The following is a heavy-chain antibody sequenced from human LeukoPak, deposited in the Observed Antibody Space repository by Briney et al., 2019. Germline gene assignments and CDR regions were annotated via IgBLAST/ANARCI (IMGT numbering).Heavy chain of an antibody. CDR2: IYSEGNT. CDR1: GFTVSSNY. CDR3: ISPRGGD. D-gene: IGHD2-21*01. Sequence: PGGSLRLSCAASGFTVSSNYLSWVRQAPGKGLGWVSVIYSEGNTYYADSVKGRFTLSRDNSKNTLYLQMNSLRAEDTAVYYCISPRGGDWGQGTLVTVSS. V-gene: IGHV3-53*01. J-gene: IGHJ4*02.